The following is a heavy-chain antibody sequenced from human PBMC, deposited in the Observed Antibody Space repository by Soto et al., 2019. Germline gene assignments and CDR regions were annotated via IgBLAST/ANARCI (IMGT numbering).Heavy chain of an antibody. Sequence: EVRLLESGGGLVQPGGSLRLSCAAFGFTFSSYAMSWVRQAPGKGLEWVSAISGSGGGTYYAGSVKGQFTISRDNSENTRFLKMNSRTAEDTAVYYCAIPPEYSGSSQTSNFDYWGLGTLVTVSS. CDR2: ISGSGGGT. D-gene: IGHD1-26*01. CDR1: GFTFSSYA. CDR3: AIPPEYSGSSQTSNFDY. J-gene: IGHJ4*02. V-gene: IGHV3-23*01.